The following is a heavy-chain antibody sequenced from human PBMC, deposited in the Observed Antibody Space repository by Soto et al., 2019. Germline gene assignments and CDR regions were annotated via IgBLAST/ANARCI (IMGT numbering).Heavy chain of an antibody. J-gene: IGHJ4*02. V-gene: IGHV3-23*01. D-gene: IGHD3-3*01. CDR3: AKVANVGVVVEYFDH. CDR2: ISSTGRKT. CDR1: GFNFANYA. Sequence: EVQLLESGGGLVQPGGSLRLSCGSSGFNFANYAMGWVRQAPGKGLEWVSGISSTGRKTYYADSVRGRFSISRDNSKNTVDLQINSLRAEDTAVYYCAKVANVGVVVEYFDHWGQGSLVTVSP.